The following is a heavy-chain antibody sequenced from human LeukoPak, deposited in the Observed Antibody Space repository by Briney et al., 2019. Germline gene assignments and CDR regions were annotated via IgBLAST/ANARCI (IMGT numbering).Heavy chain of an antibody. V-gene: IGHV3-15*01. CDR1: GFISTNAW. J-gene: IGHJ3*02. Sequence: PGGSLRLSCAASGFISTNAWMSWVRQAPGKGLEWVGRIKSKTDGGATDFAAPVKGGFTISRDDSKNTLYLQMSSLKIEDTAVYYCTTEYRDSSGWYGAFDIWGQGTMVTVSS. CDR3: TTEYRDSSGWYGAFDI. CDR2: IKSKTDGGAT. D-gene: IGHD6-19*01.